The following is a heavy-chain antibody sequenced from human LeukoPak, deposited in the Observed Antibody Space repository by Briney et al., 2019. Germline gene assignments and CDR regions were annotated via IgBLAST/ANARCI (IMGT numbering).Heavy chain of an antibody. CDR1: RFTFSTSG. V-gene: IGHV3-33*01. Sequence: PGGSLRLSCAASRFTFSTSGMHWVRQAPGKGLEWVAVIWYDGSNKHYAESVKGRFSISRDNSKSTLYLQMNSLRAEDTAVYYCARARGVSTGYRPIDYWGQGTLVTVSS. J-gene: IGHJ4*02. CDR2: IWYDGSNK. CDR3: ARARGVSTGYRPIDY. D-gene: IGHD3-22*01.